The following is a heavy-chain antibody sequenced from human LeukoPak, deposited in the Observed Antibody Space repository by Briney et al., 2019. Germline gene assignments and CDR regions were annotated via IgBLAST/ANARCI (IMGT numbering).Heavy chain of an antibody. D-gene: IGHD3-10*01. CDR1: GFNFSSYE. CDR2: ISSSGTTI. V-gene: IGHV3-48*03. CDR3: ARSSRGAYYYYGMDV. Sequence: GGSLRLSCAASGFNFSSYEMNWVRQAPGKGLEWVSYISSSGTTIYYTDSVKGRFPISRDNAKSSLYLQMNSLRAEDTAVYYCARSSRGAYYYYGMDVWGQGTTVTLSS. J-gene: IGHJ6*02.